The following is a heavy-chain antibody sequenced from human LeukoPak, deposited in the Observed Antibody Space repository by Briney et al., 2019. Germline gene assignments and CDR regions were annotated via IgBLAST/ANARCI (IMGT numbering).Heavy chain of an antibody. CDR3: ARGTYYYGSGSPALDY. Sequence: SETLSLTCTVSGGSIISYYWSWIRQPPGKGLEWIGYIYYSGSTNYNPSLKSRVTISVDTSKNQFSLKLSSVTAADTAVYYCARGTYYYGSGSPALDYWGQGTLVTVSS. CDR2: IYYSGST. J-gene: IGHJ4*02. D-gene: IGHD3-10*01. CDR1: GGSIISYY. V-gene: IGHV4-59*01.